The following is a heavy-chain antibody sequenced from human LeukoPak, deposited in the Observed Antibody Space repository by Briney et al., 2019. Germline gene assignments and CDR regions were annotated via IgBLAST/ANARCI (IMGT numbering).Heavy chain of an antibody. J-gene: IGHJ5*02. CDR1: GGSISSSSYY. D-gene: IGHD2-2*02. Sequence: KASETLSLTCTVSGGSISSSSYYWGWIRQPPGKGLEWIGYIYYSGSTNYNPSLKSRVTISVDTSKNQFSLKLSSVTAADTAVYYCARAPDAIRSWGQGTLVTVSS. CDR2: IYYSGST. V-gene: IGHV4-61*05. CDR3: ARAPDAIRS.